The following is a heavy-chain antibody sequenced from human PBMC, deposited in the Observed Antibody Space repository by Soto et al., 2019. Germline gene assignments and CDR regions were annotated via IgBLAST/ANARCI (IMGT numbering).Heavy chain of an antibody. CDR3: ARQGFGELHGLVDV. CDR2: MGYNGFT. CDR1: GGPMNNYY. Sequence: QVQLQESGPGLVKPSETLSLTCTISGGPMNNYYCSWFRQPRGQGLEWIGYMGYNGFTRYNPSLRSRVAISLDTAKNQFSLNRSSVTAAATALYYCARQGFGELHGLVDVWGQGITVTVSS. V-gene: IGHV4-59*08. D-gene: IGHD3-10*01. J-gene: IGHJ6*02.